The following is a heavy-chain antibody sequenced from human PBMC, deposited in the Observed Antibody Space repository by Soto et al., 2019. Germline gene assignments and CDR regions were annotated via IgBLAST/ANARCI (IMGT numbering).Heavy chain of an antibody. Sequence: SGALSLTCTVSGSSISSSSYYWGWIGQPPGKGLEWIGSIYYSGSTYYNPSLKSRVTISVDTSKNQFSLKLSSVTAADTALYYCARLNAGTTYYYYGMDVWGQGTTVT. CDR1: GSSISSSSYY. D-gene: IGHD1-7*01. CDR2: IYYSGST. J-gene: IGHJ6*02. CDR3: ARLNAGTTYYYYGMDV. V-gene: IGHV4-39*01.